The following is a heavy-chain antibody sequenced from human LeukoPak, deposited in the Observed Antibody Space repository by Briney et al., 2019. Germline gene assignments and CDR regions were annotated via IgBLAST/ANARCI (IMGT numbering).Heavy chain of an antibody. J-gene: IGHJ4*02. V-gene: IGHV1-2*02. D-gene: IGHD3-3*01. CDR1: GYTFTNYY. CDR3: ARERGVRFLEWFIYY. CDR2: INPNSGGT. Sequence: GASVKVSCKASGYTFTNYYMHWVRQAPGQGLEWMGLINPNSGGTNCAQKFQGRVTMTRDTSISTAYMELSRLRSDDTAVYYCARERGVRFLEWFIYYWGQGTLVTVSS.